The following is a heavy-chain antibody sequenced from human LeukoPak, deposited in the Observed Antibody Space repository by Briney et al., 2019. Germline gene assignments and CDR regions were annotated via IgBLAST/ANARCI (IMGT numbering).Heavy chain of an antibody. CDR2: IYYSGYT. CDR1: DASISSYY. J-gene: IGHJ4*02. CDR3: ARERTYYYGSGSPYFDY. Sequence: SETLSLTCSVSDASISSYYWSWIRQSPEKGLEWIGYIYYSGYTDYNPSLQSRVLISVDTSRSQFSLKLSSVTAADTAVYYCARERTYYYGSGSPYFDYWGQGTLVTVSS. D-gene: IGHD3-10*01. V-gene: IGHV4-59*01.